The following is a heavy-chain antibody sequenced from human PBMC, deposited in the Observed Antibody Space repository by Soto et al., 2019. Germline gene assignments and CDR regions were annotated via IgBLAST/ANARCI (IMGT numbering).Heavy chain of an antibody. J-gene: IGHJ5*02. CDR2: ISSSSSYI. Sequence: GGSLRLSCVASGFTFSSYSMNWVRQAPGKGLEWVSSISSSSSYIYYADSVKGRFTISRDNAKNSLYLQMNSLRAEDTAVYYCASTSYDILTGSNWFDPWGQGTLVTVSS. CDR3: ASTSYDILTGSNWFDP. CDR1: GFTFSSYS. D-gene: IGHD3-9*01. V-gene: IGHV3-21*01.